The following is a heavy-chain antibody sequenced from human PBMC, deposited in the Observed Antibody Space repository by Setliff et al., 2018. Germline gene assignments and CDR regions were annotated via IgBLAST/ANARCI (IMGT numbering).Heavy chain of an antibody. CDR3: NSRITVLRGVTVL. V-gene: IGHV3-73*01. CDR1: GFTFSDSA. CDR2: IRAKVSDYAT. D-gene: IGHD3-10*01. Sequence: GGSLRLSCAASGFTFSDSAVHWVRQASGKGLEWVGRIRAKVSDYATAYAASLKGRFTISRDDSKNTAYLQMNSLETEDTALYYCNSRITVLRGVTVLWGQGTLVTVSS. J-gene: IGHJ4*02.